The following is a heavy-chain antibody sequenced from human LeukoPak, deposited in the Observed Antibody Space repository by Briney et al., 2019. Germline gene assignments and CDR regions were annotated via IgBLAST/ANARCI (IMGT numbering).Heavy chain of an antibody. Sequence: SVKVSCKASGGTFSSYAISWVRQAPGQGLEWMGRIIPIFGTANYAQKFQGRVTITADKSTSTAYMELSSLRSEDTAAYYCARDREYYYDSSGYSYVSDYWGQGTLVTVSS. CDR3: ARDREYYYDSSGYSYVSDY. J-gene: IGHJ4*02. CDR2: IIPIFGTA. CDR1: GGTFSSYA. D-gene: IGHD3-22*01. V-gene: IGHV1-69*06.